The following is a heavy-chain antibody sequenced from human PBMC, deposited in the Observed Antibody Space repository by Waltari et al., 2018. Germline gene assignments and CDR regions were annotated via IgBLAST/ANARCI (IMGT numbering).Heavy chain of an antibody. J-gene: IGHJ6*04. Sequence: EAQLVESGGGLVEPGGSLRLSCEASGFIFSTYWMHWVRQAPGKGLVGVSRVHNGDGSGPSYADSVSGRFTISGDNAKTTLYLQVNSLRAEDTGVYYCARDHYYSKDVWGTGTTVTVSS. CDR1: GFIFSTYW. CDR3: ARDHYYSKDV. CDR2: VHNGDGSGP. V-gene: IGHV3-74*01.